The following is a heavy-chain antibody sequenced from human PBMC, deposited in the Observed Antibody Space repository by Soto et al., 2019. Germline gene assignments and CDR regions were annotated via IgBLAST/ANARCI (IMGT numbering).Heavy chain of an antibody. J-gene: IGHJ4*02. CDR1: GGSFSGYY. CDR2: INHSGST. V-gene: IGHV4-34*01. Sequence: PSETLSLTCAVYGGSFSGYYWSWIRQPPGKGLEWIGEINHSGSTNYNPSLKSRVTISRDNSKNTLYLQMGSLRAEDMAVYYCASGPGYYFDYWGQGTLVTVSS. CDR3: ASGPGYYFDY.